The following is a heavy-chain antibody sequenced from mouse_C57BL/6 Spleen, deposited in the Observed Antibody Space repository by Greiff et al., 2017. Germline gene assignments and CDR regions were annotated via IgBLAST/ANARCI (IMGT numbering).Heavy chain of an antibody. D-gene: IGHD2-5*01. CDR1: GYTFTDYN. CDR2: INPNNGGT. J-gene: IGHJ3*01. CDR3: ARPYYSNPAWFAY. Sequence: EVKLQESGPELVKPGASVKMSCKASGYTFTDYNMHWVKQSHGKSLEWIGYINPNNGGTSYNQKFKGKATLTVNKSSSTAYMELRSLTSEDSAVYYCARPYYSNPAWFAYWGQGTLVTVSA. V-gene: IGHV1-22*01.